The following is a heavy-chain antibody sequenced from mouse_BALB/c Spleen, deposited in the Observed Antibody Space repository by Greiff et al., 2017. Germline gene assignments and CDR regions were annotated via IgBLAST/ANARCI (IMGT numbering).Heavy chain of an antibody. CDR3: TRSNGKGFAY. CDR2: ISSGGSYT. V-gene: IGHV5-6-4*01. CDR1: GFTFSSYT. J-gene: IGHJ3*01. Sequence: EVKLVESGGGLVKPGGSLKLSCAASGFTFSSYTMSWVRQTPEKRLEWVATISSGGSYTYYPDSVKGRFTISRDNAKNTLYLQMSSLKSEDTAMYYCTRSNGKGFAYWGQGTLVTVSA.